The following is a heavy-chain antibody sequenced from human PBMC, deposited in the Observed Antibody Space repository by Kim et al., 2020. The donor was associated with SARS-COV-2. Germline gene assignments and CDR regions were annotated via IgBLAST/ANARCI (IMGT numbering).Heavy chain of an antibody. CDR2: TT. Sequence: TTYYADAVKGRFTLSRDNARNSLYLQMSSLRAEDTGVYYCTRDVSGCFDYWGQGTQVMASS. V-gene: IGHV3-48*03. D-gene: IGHD3-10*01. J-gene: IGHJ4*02. CDR3: TRDVSGCFDY.